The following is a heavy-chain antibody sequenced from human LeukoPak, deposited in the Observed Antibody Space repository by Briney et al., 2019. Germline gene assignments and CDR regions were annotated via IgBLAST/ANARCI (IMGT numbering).Heavy chain of an antibody. V-gene: IGHV4-4*02. CDR3: ARSLRWLEDAFDV. D-gene: IGHD5-24*01. CDR2: IYHSGST. CDR1: GGSISSSNW. J-gene: IGHJ3*01. Sequence: SETLSLTCAVSGGSISSSNWWSWVRQPPGKGLEWIGEIYHSGSTNYNPSLKSRLTMSADTSKNQVSLKLSSVTAADTAVYYCARSLRWLEDAFDVWGQGTMVTVSS.